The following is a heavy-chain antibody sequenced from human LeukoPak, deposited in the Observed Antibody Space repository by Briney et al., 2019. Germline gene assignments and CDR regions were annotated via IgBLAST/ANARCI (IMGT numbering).Heavy chain of an antibody. Sequence: SETLSLTCTVSGGSISVSSYYWGWIRQPPGKGLEWIGTIFYSGDTYYSPSLKSRVTISVDTSKSQFSLKLSSVTAADTAVYYCARNHCSGGKCFLSYFDYWGQGTLVTVSS. D-gene: IGHD2-15*01. V-gene: IGHV4-39*01. J-gene: IGHJ4*02. CDR3: ARNHCSGGKCFLSYFDY. CDR1: GGSISVSSYY. CDR2: IFYSGDT.